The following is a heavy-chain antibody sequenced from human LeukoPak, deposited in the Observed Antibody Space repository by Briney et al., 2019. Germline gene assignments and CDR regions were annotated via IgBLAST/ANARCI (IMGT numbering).Heavy chain of an antibody. Sequence: SETLSLTCSVSGGSISSSAYYWGWIRQPPGRGLEWIGSYYSGNTYYNPSLKSPVTISIDTSKNQFSLRLISVTAADTAVYYCARDNVYYYGSGVLYYFDYWGQGTLVTVSS. CDR3: ARDNVYYYGSGVLYYFDY. CDR1: GGSISSSAYY. J-gene: IGHJ4*02. D-gene: IGHD3-10*01. V-gene: IGHV4-39*07. CDR2: YYSGNT.